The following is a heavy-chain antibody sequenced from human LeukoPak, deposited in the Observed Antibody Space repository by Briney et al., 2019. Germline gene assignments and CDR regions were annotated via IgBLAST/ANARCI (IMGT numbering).Heavy chain of an antibody. J-gene: IGHJ6*02. CDR1: GYTFSRXY. Sequence: ASVKVSFKASGYTFSRXYMHXVRXXPGQGXEWMGXINPSGGSTSYAQKFQXRVNMTRDTSTRIVYMELSSLRSEDTAVYYCARWGASGLALIYYYGMDVWGQGTTVTVSS. CDR3: ARWGASGLALIYYYGMDV. V-gene: IGHV1-46*01. CDR2: INPSGGST. D-gene: IGHD3/OR15-3a*01.